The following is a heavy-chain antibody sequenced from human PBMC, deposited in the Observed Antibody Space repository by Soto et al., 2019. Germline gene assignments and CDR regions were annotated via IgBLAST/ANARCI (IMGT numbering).Heavy chain of an antibody. CDR2: IYATGTT. D-gene: IGHD1-1*01. CDR1: GASISGYY. Sequence: SETLSLTCTVAGASISGYYWSWIRKSAGKGLEWIGRIYATGTTDYNPSLKSRVMMSVDTSKKQFSLRLRSVTAADTAVYYCVRDGTKTLRDWFDPWGQGISVTSPQ. CDR3: VRDGTKTLRDWFDP. V-gene: IGHV4-4*07. J-gene: IGHJ5*02.